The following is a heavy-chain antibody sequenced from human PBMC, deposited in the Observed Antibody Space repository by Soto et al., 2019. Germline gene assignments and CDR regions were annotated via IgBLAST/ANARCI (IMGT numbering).Heavy chain of an antibody. CDR3: AKVLMVYAMYY. CDR2: ISGSGGST. D-gene: IGHD2-8*01. V-gene: IGHV3-23*01. Sequence: GGSLRLSCEASGFTFSSYAMSWVRQAPGKGLEWVSAISGSGGSTYYADSVKGRFSISRDNSKNTLYLQINSLRAEDTAVYYCAKVLMVYAMYYWGQGTLVTVSS. J-gene: IGHJ4*02. CDR1: GFTFSSYA.